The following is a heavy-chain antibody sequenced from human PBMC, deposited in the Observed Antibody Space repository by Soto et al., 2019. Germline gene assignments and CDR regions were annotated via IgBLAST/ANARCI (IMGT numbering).Heavy chain of an antibody. Sequence: PSETLSVTCTVAGGSISSYYWSWIRQPPGKGLEWIGYMYYYGSTNYNPSLKSRVTISVDMSNNQSSLKLSSVTAADTAVYYCARRRSSGEPYYFDYWGQGTPVTVSS. CDR3: ARRRSSGEPYYFDY. CDR2: MYYYGST. V-gene: IGHV4-59*08. D-gene: IGHD3-10*01. J-gene: IGHJ4*02. CDR1: GGSISSYY.